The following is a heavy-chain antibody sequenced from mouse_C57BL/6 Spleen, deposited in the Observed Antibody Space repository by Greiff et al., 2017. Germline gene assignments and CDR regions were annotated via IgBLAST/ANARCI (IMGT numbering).Heavy chain of an antibody. CDR3: ARLRITTLFDY. V-gene: IGHV1-82*01. Sequence: VQGVESGPELVKPGASVKISCKASGYAFSSSWMNWVKQRPGKGLEWIGRIYPGDGDTNYNGKFKGKATLTADKSSSSAYMQLSSLTSEDSAVXFCARLRITTLFDYWGQGTTLTVSS. CDR2: IYPGDGDT. CDR1: GYAFSSSW. D-gene: IGHD2-4*01. J-gene: IGHJ2*01.